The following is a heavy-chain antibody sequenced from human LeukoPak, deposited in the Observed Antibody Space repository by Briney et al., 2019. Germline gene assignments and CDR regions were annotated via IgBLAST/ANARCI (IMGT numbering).Heavy chain of an antibody. CDR2: IYTSGST. Sequence: PSETLSLTCTVSGASISSGSYYWSWIRQPAGKGLEWIGRIYTSGSTNFNPSLQSRVTISVDTSKNQFSLNLSSVTAADTAVYYCARVTDVCGKGTPVTVSS. CDR3: ARVTDV. V-gene: IGHV4-61*02. J-gene: IGHJ6*04. CDR1: GASISSGSYY.